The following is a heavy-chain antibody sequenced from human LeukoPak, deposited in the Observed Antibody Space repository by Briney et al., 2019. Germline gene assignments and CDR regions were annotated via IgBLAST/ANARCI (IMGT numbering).Heavy chain of an antibody. CDR1: GFTFDDYA. CDR2: ISWNSGSI. V-gene: IGHV3-9*01. J-gene: IGHJ4*02. Sequence: GRSLRLSCAASGFTFDDYAMHWVRQAPGKGLDWVSGISWNSGSIGYADSVKGRFAISRDNAKNSLYLQMNSLRAEDTALYYCAKTSSSSFYFDYWGQGTLVTVSS. CDR3: AKTSSSSFYFDY. D-gene: IGHD6-6*01.